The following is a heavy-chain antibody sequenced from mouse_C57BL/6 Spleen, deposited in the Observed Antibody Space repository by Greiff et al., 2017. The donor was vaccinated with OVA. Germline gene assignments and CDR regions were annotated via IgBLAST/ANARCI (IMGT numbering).Heavy chain of an antibody. J-gene: IGHJ3*01. CDR3: AGCSSKAWFAY. CDR1: GYTFTSYW. V-gene: IGHV1-64*01. D-gene: IGHD1-1*01. CDR2: IHPNSGST. Sequence: VKLQQPGAELVKPGASVKLSCKASGYTFTSYWMHWVKQRPGHGLEWIGMIHPNSGSTNYNEKFKSKATLTVDKSSSTAYMQLSSLTSEDSAVYYCAGCSSKAWFAYWGQGTLVTVSA.